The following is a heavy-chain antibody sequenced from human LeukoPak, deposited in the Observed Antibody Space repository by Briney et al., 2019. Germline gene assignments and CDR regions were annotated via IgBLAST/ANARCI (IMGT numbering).Heavy chain of an antibody. V-gene: IGHV3-30*04. CDR3: ARAADYYDSSGQYYMDV. CDR2: ISYTGMYK. Sequence: PGGSLRLSCAASRFTFSIYAMHWVRQAPGKGLEWVAVISYTGMYKYYADSVKGRFTISRDNSKNTLYLQMNSLRVDDTAVYYCARAADYYDSSGQYYMDVWGKGTTVTVSS. J-gene: IGHJ6*03. D-gene: IGHD3-22*01. CDR1: RFTFSIYA.